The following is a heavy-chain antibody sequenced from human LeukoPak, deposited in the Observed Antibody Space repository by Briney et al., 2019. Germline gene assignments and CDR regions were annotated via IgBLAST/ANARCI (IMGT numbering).Heavy chain of an antibody. V-gene: IGHV7-4-1*02. D-gene: IGHD2-21*02. CDR2: INTNTGNP. CDR1: GYTFTSYA. CDR3: ARDSYCGGDCYSGDY. J-gene: IGHJ4*02. Sequence: ASVKVSCKASGYTFTSYAMNWVRQAPGQGLEWMGWINTNTGNPTYAQGFTGRFVFSLDTSVSTAYLQISSLKAEDTAVYYCARDSYCGGDCYSGDYWGQGTLVTVSS.